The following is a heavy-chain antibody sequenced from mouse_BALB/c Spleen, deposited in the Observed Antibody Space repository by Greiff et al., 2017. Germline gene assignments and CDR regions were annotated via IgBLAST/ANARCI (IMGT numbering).Heavy chain of an antibody. CDR3: VRSYYGYDGWYFDV. Sequence: VQLQESGPGLVAPSQCLSITCTVSGFSLTSYDISWIRQPPGKGLEWLGVIWTGGGTNYNSAFMSRLSISKDNSKSQVFLKMNSLQTDDTAIYYCVRSYYGYDGWYFDVWGAGTTVTVSS. CDR2: IWTGGGT. J-gene: IGHJ1*01. CDR1: GFSLTSYD. V-gene: IGHV2-9-2*01. D-gene: IGHD2-9*01.